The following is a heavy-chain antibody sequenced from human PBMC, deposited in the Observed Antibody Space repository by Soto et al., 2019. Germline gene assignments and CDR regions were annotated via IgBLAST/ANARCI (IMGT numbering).Heavy chain of an antibody. D-gene: IGHD4-17*01. V-gene: IGHV1-69*12. CDR3: ARDYGDPRRGHYYYGMDV. CDR2: IIPMFGTT. Sequence: QVQLVQSGAEVKKPGSSVKVSCKASGGTFSTYAISWVRQAPGQGLEWMGGIIPMFGTTYYAQKLRGRVTITADEATRTAYMDLSSLRSEDTAVYYCARDYGDPRRGHYYYGMDVWGQGTTVTVSS. J-gene: IGHJ6*02. CDR1: GGTFSTYA.